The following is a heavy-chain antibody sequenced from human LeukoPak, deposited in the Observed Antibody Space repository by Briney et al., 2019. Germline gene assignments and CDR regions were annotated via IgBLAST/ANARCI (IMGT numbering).Heavy chain of an antibody. D-gene: IGHD1-1*01. CDR3: ASGVPGPYYYYYGMDV. CDR1: GYTFTSYA. Sequence: ASVKVSCKASGYTFTSYAMHWVRQAPGQRLEWMGWINAGNGNTKYSQKFQGRVTITADESTSTAYMELSSLRSEDTAVYYCASGVPGPYYYYYGMDVWGQGTTVTVSS. J-gene: IGHJ6*02. CDR2: INAGNGNT. V-gene: IGHV1-3*01.